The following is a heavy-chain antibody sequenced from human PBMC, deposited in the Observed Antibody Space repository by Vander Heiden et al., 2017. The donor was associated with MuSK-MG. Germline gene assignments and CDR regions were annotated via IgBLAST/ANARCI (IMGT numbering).Heavy chain of an antibody. J-gene: IGHJ4*02. Sequence: QVQLQESGPGLVQPSETLSLTCTVSGGSISSYYWSWIRQPAGKGLEGIGHIYSSGSTNYNPSLKSRVTMSVDTSKNQFSLKLSSVTAADTAVYYCARDPNDYGDYGAFDYWGQGTLVTVSS. CDR1: GGSISSYY. CDR3: ARDPNDYGDYGAFDY. V-gene: IGHV4-4*07. CDR2: IYSSGST. D-gene: IGHD4-17*01.